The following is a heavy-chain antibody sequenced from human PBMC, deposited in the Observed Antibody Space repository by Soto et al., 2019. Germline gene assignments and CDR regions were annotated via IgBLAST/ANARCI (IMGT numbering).Heavy chain of an antibody. CDR1: GFSLSTSGVG. CDR3: AHRRTGYFDY. V-gene: IGHV2-5*02. J-gene: IGHJ4*02. D-gene: IGHD3-10*01. Sequence: QITLKESGPTLVKPTQTLTLTCTFSGFSLSTSGVGVGWIRQPPGKALEWLALIYWDDDKSYSPSLKSRLTVXXDASKNQLVLIMTNMDPVDTATYYCAHRRTGYFDYWGQGTLVTVSS. CDR2: IYWDDDK.